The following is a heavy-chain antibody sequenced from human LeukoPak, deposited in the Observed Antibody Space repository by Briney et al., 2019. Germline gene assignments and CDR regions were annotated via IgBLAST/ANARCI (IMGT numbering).Heavy chain of an antibody. V-gene: IGHV5-51*01. Sequence: GWIRQPPGKGLEWIGSIYPGDSETRYSPSFQGQVTISADKSVSTAYLQWSSLKTSDTAMYYCARGDSSIWYEYWGQGTLVTVSS. J-gene: IGHJ4*02. CDR2: IYPGDSET. CDR3: ARGDSSIWYEY. D-gene: IGHD3-22*01.